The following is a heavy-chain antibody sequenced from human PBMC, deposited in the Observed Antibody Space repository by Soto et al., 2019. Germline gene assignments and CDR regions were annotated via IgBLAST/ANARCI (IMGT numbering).Heavy chain of an antibody. Sequence: ASVKVSCKAAGYTFTSYAMHWVRQAPGQRLEWMGWINAGNGNTKYSQKFQGRVTITRDTSASTAYMELSSLRSEDTAVYYCARLSSGYYYVGAVGYWGQGTLVTVSS. CDR2: INAGNGNT. CDR3: ARLSSGYYYVGAVGY. CDR1: GYTFTSYA. D-gene: IGHD3-22*01. J-gene: IGHJ4*02. V-gene: IGHV1-3*01.